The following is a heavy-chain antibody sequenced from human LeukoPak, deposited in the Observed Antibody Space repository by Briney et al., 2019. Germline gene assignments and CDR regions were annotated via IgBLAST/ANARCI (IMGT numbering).Heavy chain of an antibody. D-gene: IGHD5-12*01. Sequence: GGSLRRSCAASGFIFSSYAMHWVRRAPGKGREGVAVITYDGSNKNYSDSVKGRFTISRDNSKNTLYLQMNSLRAEDTAVYYCARDPDVDIVATIAGYFDYWGQGTLVTVSS. CDR3: ARDPDVDIVATIAGYFDY. CDR1: GFIFSSYA. V-gene: IGHV3-30*04. J-gene: IGHJ4*02. CDR2: ITYDGSNK.